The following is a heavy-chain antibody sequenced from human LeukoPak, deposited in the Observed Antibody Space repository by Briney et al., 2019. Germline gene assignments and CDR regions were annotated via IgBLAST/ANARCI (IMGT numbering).Heavy chain of an antibody. V-gene: IGHV4-59*01. J-gene: IGHJ4*02. CDR1: GDSIIGYY. Sequence: SETLSLTCTVSGDSIIGYYWSWIRQPPWKGLEWIGYIHYSGSTNYNPSLQSRVTISVDTSRSHFSLKLSSATAADTAVYYCARGERLGPDFWGQGTLVNVSS. CDR3: ARGERLGPDF. D-gene: IGHD1-1*01. CDR2: IHYSGST.